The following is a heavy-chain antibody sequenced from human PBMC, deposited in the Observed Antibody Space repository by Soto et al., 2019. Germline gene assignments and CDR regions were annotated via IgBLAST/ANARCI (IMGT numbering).Heavy chain of an antibody. CDR1: GFTFSSYS. Sequence: GSLRLSCAASGFTFSSYSMNWVRQAPGKGLEWVSSISSSSSYIYYADSVKGRLTISRDNAKNSLYLQMNSLRAEDTAVYYCARDNGGISWGSVSDDALDIWGQGPMVTGSS. CDR2: ISSSSSYI. V-gene: IGHV3-21*01. D-gene: IGHD6-13*01. CDR3: ARDNGGISWGSVSDDALDI. J-gene: IGHJ3*02.